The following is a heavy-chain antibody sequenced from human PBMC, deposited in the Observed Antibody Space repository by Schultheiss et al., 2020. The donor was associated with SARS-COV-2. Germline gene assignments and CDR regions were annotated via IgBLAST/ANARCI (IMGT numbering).Heavy chain of an antibody. Sequence: GGSLRLSCAASGFTFSDYYISWIRQAPGKGLEWISYISSSGSTIYYADSVKGRFTISRDNAKNSLYLQMNSLKTEDTAVYYCTRRGHSGNWFDPWGQGTLVTVSS. CDR2: ISSSGSTI. D-gene: IGHD2-21*01. V-gene: IGHV3-11*01. J-gene: IGHJ5*02. CDR3: TRRGHSGNWFDP. CDR1: GFTFSDYY.